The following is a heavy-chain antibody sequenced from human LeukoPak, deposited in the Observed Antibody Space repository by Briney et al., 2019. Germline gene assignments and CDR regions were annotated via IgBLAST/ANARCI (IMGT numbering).Heavy chain of an antibody. V-gene: IGHV4-34*08. CDR3: ARAGNVLVVTQKKKKPFDL. CDR2: INHFGNT. Sequence: SETLSLTCAVYGGTFGGYYWTWVRQPPGERPEWIGEINHFGNTNYNSSLKSRVTISVDTSKHQFSLKLHSVTAADTAVYYCARAGNVLVVTQKKKKPFDLWGQGTLVSVSS. CDR1: GGTFGGYY. D-gene: IGHD3-22*01. J-gene: IGHJ4*02.